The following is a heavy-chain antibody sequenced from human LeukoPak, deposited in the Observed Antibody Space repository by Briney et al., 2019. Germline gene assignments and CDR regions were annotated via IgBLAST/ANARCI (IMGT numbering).Heavy chain of an antibody. CDR2: INSDGSST. D-gene: IGHD5-12*01. Sequence: GGSLRLSCAASGFTLSSYWMHWVRQAPGKGPVWVSRINSDGSSTTYADSVKGRFTISRDNSKNTLYLQMNSLRAEDTAVYYCARGRNVVATSGYFDYWGQGTLVTVSS. V-gene: IGHV3-74*01. J-gene: IGHJ4*02. CDR1: GFTLSSYW. CDR3: ARGRNVVATSGYFDY.